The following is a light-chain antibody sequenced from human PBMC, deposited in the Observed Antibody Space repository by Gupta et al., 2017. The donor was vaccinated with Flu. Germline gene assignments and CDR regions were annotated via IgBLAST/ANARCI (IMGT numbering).Light chain of an antibody. CDR3: QQRSNWPPWT. Sequence: EIVLTQSPDTVSLSPGERAALSCRASQSVSNYLAWYQQKPGQAPRLLIYDASNRATGIPARFSGSGSGTDFTLTISSLEPEDFAVYYCQQRSNWPPWTFGQGTKVEIK. J-gene: IGKJ1*01. V-gene: IGKV3-11*01. CDR1: QSVSNY. CDR2: DAS.